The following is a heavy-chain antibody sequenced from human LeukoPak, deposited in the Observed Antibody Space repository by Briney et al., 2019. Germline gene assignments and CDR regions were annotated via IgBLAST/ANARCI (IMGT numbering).Heavy chain of an antibody. V-gene: IGHV3-48*04. CDR1: GFTFSSYS. J-gene: IGHJ4*02. Sequence: GGSLRLSCAASGFTFSSYSMNWVRQAPGKGLEWVSYISSSSSTIYYADSVKGRFTISRDNAKNSLFLQMNSLRAGDTAVYYCAREKASTSGTTDYDYWGQGTLVTVSS. D-gene: IGHD1-1*01. CDR3: AREKASTSGTTDYDY. CDR2: ISSSSSTI.